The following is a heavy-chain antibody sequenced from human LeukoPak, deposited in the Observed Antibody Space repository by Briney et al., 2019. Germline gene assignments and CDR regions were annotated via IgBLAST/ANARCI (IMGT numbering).Heavy chain of an antibody. V-gene: IGHV3-23*01. CDR1: GFTFSSYA. D-gene: IGHD4-17*01. J-gene: IGHJ4*02. CDR2: ISGSGGST. CDR3: ARDDYGDYVFDY. Sequence: PGGSLRLSCAASGFTFSSYAMSWVRQAPGKGLEWVSAISGSGGSTYYADSVRGRFTISRDNSKNSLYLQMNSLRAEDTAVYYCARDDYGDYVFDYWGQGTLVTVSS.